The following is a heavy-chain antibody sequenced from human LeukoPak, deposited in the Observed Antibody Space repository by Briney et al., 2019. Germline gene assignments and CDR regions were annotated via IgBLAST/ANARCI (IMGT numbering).Heavy chain of an antibody. CDR2: IYYSGST. CDR1: GGSISSYY. J-gene: IGHJ4*02. V-gene: IGHV4-59*01. Sequence: SETLSLTCTVSGGSISSYYWSWIRQPPGKGLEWIGYIYYSGSTNYYPSLKSRVTISVDTSKNQFSLKLSSVTAADTAVYYCARVGDYGDYWGRGTLVTVSS. CDR3: ARVGDYGDY. D-gene: IGHD4-17*01.